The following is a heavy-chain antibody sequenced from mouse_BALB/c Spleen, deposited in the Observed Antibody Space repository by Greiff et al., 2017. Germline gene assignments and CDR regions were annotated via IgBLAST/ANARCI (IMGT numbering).Heavy chain of an antibody. V-gene: IGHV3-2*02. CDR3: ARASAGGFDY. J-gene: IGHJ2*01. CDR2: ISYSGST. Sequence: EVKLQESGPGLVKPSQSLSLTCTVTGYSITSDYAWNWIRQFPGNKLEWMGYISYSGSTSYNPSLKSRISITRDTSKNQFFLQLNSVTTEDTATYYCARASAGGFDYWGQGTTLTVSS. CDR1: GYSITSDYA.